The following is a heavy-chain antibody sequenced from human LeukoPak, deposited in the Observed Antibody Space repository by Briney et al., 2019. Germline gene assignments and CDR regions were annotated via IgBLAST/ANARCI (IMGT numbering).Heavy chain of an antibody. Sequence: ASEKVSCKASGYTFTSYDINWVRQATGQGLEWMGWMNPNSGNTGYAQKFQGRVTMTRNTSISTAYMELSSLRSEDTAVYYCARYYYGSGSDDYYYGMDVWGQGTTVTVSS. V-gene: IGHV1-8*01. CDR1: GYTFTSYD. CDR2: MNPNSGNT. D-gene: IGHD3-10*01. J-gene: IGHJ6*02. CDR3: ARYYYGSGSDDYYYGMDV.